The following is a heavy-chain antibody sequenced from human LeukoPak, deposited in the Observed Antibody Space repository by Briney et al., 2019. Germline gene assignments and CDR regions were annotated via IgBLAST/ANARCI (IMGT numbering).Heavy chain of an antibody. D-gene: IGHD3-16*01. V-gene: IGHV1-69*13. Sequence: ASVKVSCKASGGTFSSYAISWVRQAPGQGLEWMGGIIPIFGTANYAQKFQGRVTITADESTSTAYMELSSLRSEDTAVYYCARGWGAPTQYYYYGMDVWGQGTTVTVSS. CDR3: ARGWGAPTQYYYYGMDV. CDR2: IIPIFGTA. CDR1: GGTFSSYA. J-gene: IGHJ6*02.